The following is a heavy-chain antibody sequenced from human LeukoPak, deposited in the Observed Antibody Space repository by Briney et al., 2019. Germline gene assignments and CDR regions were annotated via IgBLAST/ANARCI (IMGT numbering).Heavy chain of an antibody. V-gene: IGHV3-48*03. Sequence: GGSLRLSCAASGFTFRIYEMHWVRQAPGKGLECVSYISSSGSSIIYADSVKGRFTISRDNAKNSLYLQMNSLRAEDTAVYYCARDLEYTTSSGDYWGQGTLVIVSS. CDR3: ARDLEYTTSSGDY. J-gene: IGHJ4*02. CDR2: ISSSGSSI. D-gene: IGHD6-6*01. CDR1: GFTFRIYE.